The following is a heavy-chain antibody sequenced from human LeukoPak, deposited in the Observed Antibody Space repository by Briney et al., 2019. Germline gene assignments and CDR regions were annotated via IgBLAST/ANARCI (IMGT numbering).Heavy chain of an antibody. CDR2: TYYRSKWYY. CDR1: GDSFSSNSAA. D-gene: IGHD1-26*01. V-gene: IGHV6-1*01. Sequence: SQTLSLTCAISGDSFSSNSAAWNWIRQSPSRGLEWLGRTYYRSKWYYDYAVSVKSRITINPDTSKNQFSLQLSSVTPEDTAVYYCAREASGSWMGAFDIWGQGTMVTVSS. CDR3: AREASGSWMGAFDI. J-gene: IGHJ3*02.